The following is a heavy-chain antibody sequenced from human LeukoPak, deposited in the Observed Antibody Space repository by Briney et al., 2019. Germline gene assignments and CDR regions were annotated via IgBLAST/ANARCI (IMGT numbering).Heavy chain of an antibody. CDR3: ARVIGTGLTPFDY. J-gene: IGHJ4*02. CDR1: GYTFTGYY. V-gene: IGHV1-2*02. Sequence: ASVKVSCKASGYTFTGYYMHWVRQAPGQGLEWMGWINPNSGGTNYAQKFQGRVTMTRDTSISTAYMELSRLRSDDTAVYYCARVIGTGLTPFDYWGQGTLVTVSS. CDR2: INPNSGGT. D-gene: IGHD4-23*01.